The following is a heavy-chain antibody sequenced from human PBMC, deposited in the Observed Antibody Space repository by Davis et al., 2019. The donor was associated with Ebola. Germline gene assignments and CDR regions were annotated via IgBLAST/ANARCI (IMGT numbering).Heavy chain of an antibody. CDR1: GVSITSYY. D-gene: IGHD3-22*01. V-gene: IGHV4-59*01. Sequence: SETLSLTCTVSGVSITSYYWSWVRQPPGKGLEWTGYSHYTGSTNYNPSRKSRVTISTDTSRSQFSLTLSSVTAADTAVYYCARLVALYDNSGYVYVDYWGQGILVTVSS. CDR3: ARLVALYDNSGYVYVDY. CDR2: SHYTGST. J-gene: IGHJ4*02.